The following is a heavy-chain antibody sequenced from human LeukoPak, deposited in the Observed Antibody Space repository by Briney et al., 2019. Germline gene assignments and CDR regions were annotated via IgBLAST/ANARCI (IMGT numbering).Heavy chain of an antibody. J-gene: IGHJ3*02. CDR3: ARDPYGGNSLAFDI. CDR1: SGSFSGYY. V-gene: IGHV4-34*01. Sequence: PSETLSLTCAVYSGSFSGYYWSWIRQPPGKGLEWIGEINHRGSTDYNPSPKSRVTISVDTSKNQFSLKLSSVTAADTAVYYCARDPYGGNSLAFDIWGQGTMVTVSS. D-gene: IGHD4-23*01. CDR2: INHRGST.